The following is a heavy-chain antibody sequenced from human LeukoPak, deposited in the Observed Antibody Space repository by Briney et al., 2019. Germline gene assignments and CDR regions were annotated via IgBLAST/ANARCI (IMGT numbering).Heavy chain of an antibody. CDR3: AREGRYYDFWSGYYDNTGESDYYFDY. D-gene: IGHD3-3*01. J-gene: IGHJ4*02. CDR2: INHSGST. CDR1: GGSFSGYY. V-gene: IGHV4-34*01. Sequence: PSETLSLTCAAYGGSFSGYYWSWIRQPPGKGLEWIGEINHSGSTNYNPSLKSRVTISVDTSKNQFSLKLSSVTAADTAVYYCAREGRYYDFWSGYYDNTGESDYYFDYWGQGTLVTVSS.